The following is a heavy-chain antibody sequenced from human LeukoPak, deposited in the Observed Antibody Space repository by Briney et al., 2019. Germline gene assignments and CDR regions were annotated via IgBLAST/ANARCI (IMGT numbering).Heavy chain of an antibody. D-gene: IGHD5-12*01. V-gene: IGHV1-2*02. CDR1: GYTFTGYY. J-gene: IGHJ6*03. CDR2: INPNSGGT. CDR3: ARAYDESFLGYYYYYMDV. Sequence: GASVKVSCKASGYTFTGYYMHWVRQAPGQGLEWMGWINPNSGGTNYAQKFQGRVTMTRDTSISTAYMELSRLRSDDTAVYYCARAYDESFLGYYYYYMDVWGEGTTVTVSS.